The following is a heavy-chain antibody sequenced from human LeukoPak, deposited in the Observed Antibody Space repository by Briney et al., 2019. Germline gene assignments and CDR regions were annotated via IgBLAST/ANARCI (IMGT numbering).Heavy chain of an antibody. CDR1: GGSISSYY. CDR2: IYTSGTT. J-gene: IGHJ5*02. V-gene: IGHV4-4*07. Sequence: SETLSLTCTVSGGSISSYYWSWIRQPAGKGLEWIGRIYTSGTTHYNPSLKSRVTMSVDTSKNQFSLKLNSVTAADTAVYYCARGGGVRFGSGWRPGAWFDPWGQGTLVIVSS. CDR3: ARGGGVRFGSGWRPGAWFDP. D-gene: IGHD6-19*01.